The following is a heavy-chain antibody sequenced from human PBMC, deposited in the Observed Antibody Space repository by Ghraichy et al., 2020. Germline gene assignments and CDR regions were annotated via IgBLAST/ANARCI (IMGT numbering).Heavy chain of an antibody. J-gene: IGHJ3*01. Sequence: GESLNISCAASGFTVSSNYMSWVRQAPGKGLEWVSVIYSGDNTYYADSVKGRFTISRHNSMNTLYLQMNSLRAEDTAVYYCARDRGHGYCSSTSCYAGAFDFWGQGTMVTVSS. V-gene: IGHV3-53*04. CDR2: IYSGDNT. D-gene: IGHD2-2*01. CDR3: ARDRGHGYCSSTSCYAGAFDF. CDR1: GFTVSSNY.